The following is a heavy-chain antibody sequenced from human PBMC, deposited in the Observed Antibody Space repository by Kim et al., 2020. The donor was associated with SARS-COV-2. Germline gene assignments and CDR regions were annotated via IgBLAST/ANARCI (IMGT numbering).Heavy chain of an antibody. CDR2: VYYTGST. V-gene: IGHV4-59*01. J-gene: IGHJ2*01. D-gene: IGHD3-16*01. Sequence: SETLSLTCTVSAGSISTYYWSWIRQPPGKGLEWIGFVYYTGSTNYNPSLKSRVTMSVDTSKNQFSLKLSSVTTADTALYYCARDWGTTAQWYFDRWGRGT. CDR1: AGSISTYY. CDR3: ARDWGTTAQWYFDR.